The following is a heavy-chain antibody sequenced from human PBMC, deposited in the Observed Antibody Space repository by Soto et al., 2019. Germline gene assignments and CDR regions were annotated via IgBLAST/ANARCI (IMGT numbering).Heavy chain of an antibody. CDR3: GRDIEGFDC. Sequence: EVQLVESGGGLVKPGGSLRLSCAASGFTFSSYSMNWVRQAPGKGLEWVSSISSSSSYIYYADSVKGRFTISRDNAKDSLYLQMNSLRAGERAGYDCGRDIEGFDCCGQGRLVTGSS. CDR2: ISSSSSYI. J-gene: IGHJ4*02. V-gene: IGHV3-21*01. CDR1: GFTFSSYS. D-gene: IGHD3-16*02.